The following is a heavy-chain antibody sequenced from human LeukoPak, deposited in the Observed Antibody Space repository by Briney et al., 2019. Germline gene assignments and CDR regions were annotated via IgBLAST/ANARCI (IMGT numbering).Heavy chain of an antibody. CDR1: GFTFSSFS. J-gene: IGHJ4*02. CDR2: ISSSSDYI. CDR3: AKSSPGAQLLLALDYFDY. V-gene: IGHV3-21*04. Sequence: NPGGSLRLSCAASGFTFSSFSVNWVRQAPGKGLEWVSSISSSSDYIYYADSVKGRFTISRDNSKNTLYLQMNSLRAEDTAVYYCAKSSPGAQLLLALDYFDYWGQGTLVTVSS. D-gene: IGHD2-2*01.